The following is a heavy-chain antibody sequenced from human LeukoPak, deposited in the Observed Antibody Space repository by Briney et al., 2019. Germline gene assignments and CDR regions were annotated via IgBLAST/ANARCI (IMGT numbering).Heavy chain of an antibody. J-gene: IGHJ4*02. CDR3: ARGPYDTLTAYESYYFDY. CDR1: GGSIGSGGYY. V-gene: IGHV4-31*03. Sequence: PSETLSLTCTDSGGSIGSGGYYWSWIRQHPGKGLEWIGYIYYSGSTYYNPSLKSRITISVDTSKNQFSLKLSSVTAADTAVYYCARGPYDTLTAYESYYFDYWGQGTLVTVSS. CDR2: IYYSGST. D-gene: IGHD3-9*01.